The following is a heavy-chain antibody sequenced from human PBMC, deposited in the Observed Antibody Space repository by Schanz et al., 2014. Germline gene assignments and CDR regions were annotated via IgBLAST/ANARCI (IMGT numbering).Heavy chain of an antibody. V-gene: IGHV3-33*08. CDR2: IWSDGTNE. J-gene: IGHJ6*03. CDR3: AKGPYYYYYMDV. CDR1: GFGFSTHA. Sequence: VQLVESGGGLIQPGGSLRLSCAASGFGFSTHAMHWVRQAPGKGLEWVAVIWSDGTNEYYADSVKGRFTISGDSSKYTVYLQMNSLRADDTAVYYCAKGPYYYYYMDVWGNGTTVTVSS.